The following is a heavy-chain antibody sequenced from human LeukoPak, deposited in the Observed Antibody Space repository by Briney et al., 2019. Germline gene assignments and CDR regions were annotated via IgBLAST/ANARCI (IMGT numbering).Heavy chain of an antibody. J-gene: IGHJ4*02. CDR1: GVSISSYY. Sequence: SETLSLTCTVSGVSISSYYWSWIRQPPGKGLEWIGYIYYSGSTNYNPSLKSRVTISVDTSKNQFSLKLSSVTAADTAVYYCARDLRAGLGGYWGQGTLVTVSS. CDR3: ARDLRAGLGGY. V-gene: IGHV4-59*01. D-gene: IGHD3-16*01. CDR2: IYYSGST.